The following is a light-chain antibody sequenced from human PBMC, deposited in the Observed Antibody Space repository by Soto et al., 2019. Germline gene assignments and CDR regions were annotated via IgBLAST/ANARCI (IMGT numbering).Light chain of an antibody. CDR1: SSDVGAYHS. Sequence: QSALTQPASVSGSPGQSFTISYTGTSSDVGAYHSVSWYQQHPGKAPKLIIFDVSNRPSGVSNRFSGSKSGNTASLTISGLEAEDEADYYCSSFTDTGTVMFGGGTQLTVL. V-gene: IGLV2-14*03. J-gene: IGLJ3*02. CDR2: DVS. CDR3: SSFTDTGTVM.